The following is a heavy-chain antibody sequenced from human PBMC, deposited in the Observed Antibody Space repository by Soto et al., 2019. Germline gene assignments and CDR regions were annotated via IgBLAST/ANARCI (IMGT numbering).Heavy chain of an antibody. J-gene: IGHJ4*02. CDR2: ISSSSSTI. D-gene: IGHD3-22*01. V-gene: IGHV3-48*02. CDR1: GFTFSSYS. Sequence: PGGSLRLSCAASGFTFSSYSMNWVRQAPGKGLEWVSYISSSSSTIYYADSVKGRFTISRDNAKNSLYLQMNSLRDEDTAVYYCARDIRDYYDSNGQNHDYWGQGTLVTVSS. CDR3: ARDIRDYYDSNGQNHDY.